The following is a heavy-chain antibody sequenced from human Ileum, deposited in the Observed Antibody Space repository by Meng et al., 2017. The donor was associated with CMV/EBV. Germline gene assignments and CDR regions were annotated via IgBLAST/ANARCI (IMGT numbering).Heavy chain of an antibody. Sequence: GESLKISCVASGFTFKSYSMNWVRQAPGKVLEWVSCIGSDSNYIYYADSVNGRFTISRDNSKTLLYLQMSSLRAEDTAAYYCATYRTFSGPIEKWGQGTLVTVSS. V-gene: IGHV3-21*04. D-gene: IGHD3-10*01. CDR3: ATYRTFSGPIEK. CDR1: GFTFKSYS. J-gene: IGHJ4*02. CDR2: IGSDSNYI.